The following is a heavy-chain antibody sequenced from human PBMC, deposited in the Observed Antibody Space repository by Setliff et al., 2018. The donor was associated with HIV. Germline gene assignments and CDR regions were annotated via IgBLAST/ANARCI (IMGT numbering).Heavy chain of an antibody. J-gene: IGHJ4*02. CDR2: INPSGGST. CDR1: GYTFTTDY. D-gene: IGHD1-26*01. CDR3: AKDFGSSRREGFDY. Sequence: ASVKVSCKASGYTFTTDYMHWVRQAPGQGLEWMEIINPSGGSTSYAQKFQGRVTMTMDTSTNTVYMELSSLRSDDTAVYYCAKDFGSSRREGFDYWGQGTRVTVS. V-gene: IGHV1-46*01.